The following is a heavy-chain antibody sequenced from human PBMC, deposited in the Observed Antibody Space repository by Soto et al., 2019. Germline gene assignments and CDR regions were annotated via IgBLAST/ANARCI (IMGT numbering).Heavy chain of an antibody. V-gene: IGHV2-5*02. CDR3: AHCTLHDYGDYDPGTSHVFDS. CDR2: IYGDNDK. J-gene: IGHJ4*02. D-gene: IGHD4-17*01. CDR1: GFSLSNSVVG. Sequence: QITLKESSPSPVKPTQTLTVTCTFSGFSLSNSVVGVAWIQQPPGKAMEWLALIYGDNDKRYSPSLKTRLTITKDTSKNQVVLTMTNMDPVDTATYYCAHCTLHDYGDYDPGTSHVFDSWGQGTLVTVSS.